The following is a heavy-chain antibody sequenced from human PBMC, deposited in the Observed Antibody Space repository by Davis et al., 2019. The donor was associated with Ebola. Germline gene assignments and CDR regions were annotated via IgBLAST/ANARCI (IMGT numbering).Heavy chain of an antibody. V-gene: IGHV3-21*01. CDR3: ARDILGDRGMDV. J-gene: IGHJ6*02. CDR2: ISSYGDHI. D-gene: IGHD1-26*01. Sequence: GGSLRLSCAASGLPFTTYTFNWVRQAPGKGLEWVSSISSYGDHIYYADSVRGRFTVSRDNAENSLFLQMNSLRAEDTAVYYCARDILGDRGMDVWGQGTTVTVSS. CDR1: GLPFTTYT.